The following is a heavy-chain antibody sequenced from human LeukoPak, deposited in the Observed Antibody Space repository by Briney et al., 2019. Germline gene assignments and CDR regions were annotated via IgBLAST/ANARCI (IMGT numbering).Heavy chain of an antibody. D-gene: IGHD3-3*01. V-gene: IGHV3-30*04. CDR2: ISYDGSNK. J-gene: IGHJ6*03. CDR1: GFTFSSYA. CDR3: ARVITIFGVVSYMDV. Sequence: GGSLRLSCAASGFTFSSYAMHWVRQAPGKGLEWVAVISYDGSNKYYADSVKGRFTISRDNSKNSLYLQMNSLRAEDTAVYYCARVITIFGVVSYMDVWGKGTTVTVSS.